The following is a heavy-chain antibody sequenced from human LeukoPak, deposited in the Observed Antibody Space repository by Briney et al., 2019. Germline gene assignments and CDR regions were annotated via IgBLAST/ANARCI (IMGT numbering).Heavy chain of an antibody. V-gene: IGHV4-39*07. J-gene: IGHJ4*02. CDR2: IYYSGST. Sequence: PSETLSLTCTVSGGSISSSSYYWGWIRQPPGKGLEWIGSIYYSGSTYYNPSLKSRVTISVDTSKNQFSLKLSSVTAADTAVYYCARVRSKRYFDYWGQGTLVTVSS. CDR3: ARVRSKRYFDY. CDR1: GGSISSSSYY.